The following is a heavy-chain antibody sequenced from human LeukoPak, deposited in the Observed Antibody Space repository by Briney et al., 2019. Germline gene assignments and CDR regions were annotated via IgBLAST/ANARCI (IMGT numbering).Heavy chain of an antibody. CDR1: GYSISSGYY. J-gene: IGHJ4*02. V-gene: IGHV4-38-2*02. CDR2: IYHSGST. D-gene: IGHD3-22*01. Sequence: PSETLSLTCTVSGYSISSGYYWGWIRQPPGKGLEWIGSIYHSGSTYYNPSLKSRVTISVDTSKNQFSLTLSSVTAADTALHSCARGDYYARSGSSGNWGQGTPVTASS. CDR3: ARGDYYARSGSSGN.